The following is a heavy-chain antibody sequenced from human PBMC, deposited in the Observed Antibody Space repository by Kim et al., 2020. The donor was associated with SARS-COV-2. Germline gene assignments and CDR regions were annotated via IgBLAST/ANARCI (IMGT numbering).Heavy chain of an antibody. CDR1: GFTFSSYW. CDR2: INSDGSST. Sequence: GGSLRLSCAASGFTFSSYWMHWVRQAPGKGLVWVSRINSDGSSTSYADSVKGRFTISRDNAKNTLYLQMNSLRAEDTAVYYCARVVGGGSGSYVLGWFDPWGQGTLVTVSS. CDR3: ARVVGGGSGSYVLGWFDP. V-gene: IGHV3-74*01. D-gene: IGHD3-10*01. J-gene: IGHJ5*01.